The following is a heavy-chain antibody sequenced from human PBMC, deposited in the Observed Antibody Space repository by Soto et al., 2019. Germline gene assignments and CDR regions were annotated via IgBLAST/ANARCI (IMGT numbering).Heavy chain of an antibody. Sequence: GGSLRLSCAVSGFTFSNYAISWVRQAPGKGLEWVSTISGGGSAAYYADFVKGRFTISRDNSKNTLYLQMNSLRAEDTAVYYCARGPYYYGSGSLDLWGQGTLVT. D-gene: IGHD3-10*01. CDR3: ARGPYYYGSGSLDL. CDR1: GFTFSNYA. V-gene: IGHV3-23*01. J-gene: IGHJ4*02. CDR2: ISGGGSAA.